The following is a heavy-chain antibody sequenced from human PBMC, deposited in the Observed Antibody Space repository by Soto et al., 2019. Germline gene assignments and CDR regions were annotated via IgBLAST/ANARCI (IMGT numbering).Heavy chain of an antibody. D-gene: IGHD2-15*01. CDR2: IWYDGSNK. V-gene: IGHV3-33*01. CDR3: ARDLVVAASDWFDP. CDR1: GFTFSSYG. J-gene: IGHJ5*02. Sequence: PGGSLRLSCAASGFTFSSYGMHWVRQAPGKGLEWVAVIWYDGSNKYYADSVKGRFTISRDNSKNTLYLQLNSLRAEDTAVYYCARDLVVAASDWFDPWGQGTLVTVSS.